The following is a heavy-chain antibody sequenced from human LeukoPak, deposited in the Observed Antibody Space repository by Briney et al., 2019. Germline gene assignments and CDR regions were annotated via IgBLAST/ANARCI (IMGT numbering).Heavy chain of an antibody. J-gene: IGHJ4*02. CDR3: ARVIVGYNWNHFDY. D-gene: IGHD1-20*01. V-gene: IGHV3-64*01. CDR1: GLTFSTYT. CDR2: ITGNGGST. Sequence: GGSLRLSCAASGLTFSTYTMHWVRQAPGKGLEYVSAITGNGGSTYYANSVKGRFTISRDNSKNTLYLQMGSLRAEDMAVYYCARVIVGYNWNHFDYWGQGTLVTVSS.